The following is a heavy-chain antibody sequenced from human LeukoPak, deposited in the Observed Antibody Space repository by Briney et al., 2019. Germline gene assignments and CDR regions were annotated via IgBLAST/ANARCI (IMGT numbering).Heavy chain of an antibody. V-gene: IGHV3-23*01. Sequence: GTLRLSCAASGFTFSRYGMSWVRQAPGKGLEWVSSIGGGGGSTYYADSVKGRFTISRDNAKNTLYLQMNSLRAEDTAVYYCASGYYDFWSGYYSKDYFDYWGQGTLVTVSS. CDR2: IGGGGGST. D-gene: IGHD3-3*01. CDR1: GFTFSRYG. J-gene: IGHJ4*02. CDR3: ASGYYDFWSGYYSKDYFDY.